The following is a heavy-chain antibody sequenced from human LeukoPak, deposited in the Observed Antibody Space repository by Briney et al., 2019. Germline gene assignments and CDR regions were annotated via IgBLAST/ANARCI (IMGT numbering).Heavy chain of an antibody. Sequence: GGSLRLSCAASGFTVSSNFMSWVRQAPVKGLECVSVIYSRGGTYYADSVQGRFTISRDASKNTLFLQMNSLRAEDTAVYYCASMNWGSPIGGDDYRGQGTLVTVSS. CDR2: IYSRGGT. D-gene: IGHD7-27*01. CDR1: GFTVSSNF. V-gene: IGHV3-53*01. J-gene: IGHJ4*02. CDR3: ASMNWGSPIGGDDY.